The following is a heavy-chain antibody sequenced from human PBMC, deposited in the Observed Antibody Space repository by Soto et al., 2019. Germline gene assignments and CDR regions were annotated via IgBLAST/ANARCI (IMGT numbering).Heavy chain of an antibody. CDR1: GFTFSSYS. CDR2: ISSTSSNI. D-gene: IGHD5-12*01. V-gene: IGHV3-48*02. Sequence: GGSLRLSCAASGFTFSSYSMNWVRQAPGKGLEWLSYISSTSSNIYYADSVKGRFTISRDNAKNSLYLQMNGLRDEDTAVFYCVRVTGYNPPRFEFWGQGTLVTVS. CDR3: VRVTGYNPPRFEF. J-gene: IGHJ4*02.